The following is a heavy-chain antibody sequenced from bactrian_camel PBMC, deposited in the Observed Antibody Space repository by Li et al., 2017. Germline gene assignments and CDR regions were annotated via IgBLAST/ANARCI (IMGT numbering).Heavy chain of an antibody. J-gene: IGHJ6*01. CDR3: AVNTGVRGSCREPADDRGY. CDR1: EYIANTYC. Sequence: HVQLVESGGGSVQAGGSLNLSCTTSEYIANTYCMGWYRQVPGKEREAVAALYTRLSYIYYADSVKGRFTISQDNNWNTLYLQMDRLEPEDTAIYICAVNTGVRGSCREPADDRGYWGQGTQVTVS. V-gene: IGHV3S54*01. D-gene: IGHD5*01. CDR2: LYTRLSYI.